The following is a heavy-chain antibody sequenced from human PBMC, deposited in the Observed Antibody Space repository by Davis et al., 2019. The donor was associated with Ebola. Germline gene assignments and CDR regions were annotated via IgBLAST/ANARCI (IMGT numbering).Heavy chain of an antibody. J-gene: IGHJ5*02. V-gene: IGHV3-33*08. CDR2: IWYDGSNK. Sequence: GESLKISCAASGFTFSSYEMNWVRQAPGKGLEWVAVIWYDGSNKYYADSVKGRFTISRDNSKNTLYLQMNSLRAEDTAVYYCARQTTVAWFDPWGQGTLVTVSS. CDR3: ARQTTVAWFDP. D-gene: IGHD4-23*01. CDR1: GFTFSSYE.